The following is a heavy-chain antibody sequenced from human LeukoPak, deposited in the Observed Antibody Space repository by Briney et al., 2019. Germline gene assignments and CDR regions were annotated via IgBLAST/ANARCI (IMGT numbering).Heavy chain of an antibody. V-gene: IGHV3-64D*06. D-gene: IGHD4-17*01. J-gene: IGHJ4*02. CDR3: VKVGYYGDPEY. Sequence: GGSLRLSCSASGFTFSSYAMHWVRQAPGKGLEYVSAISSNGRSTYYADSVKGRFTISRDNSKNTLYLQMSSRRAEDAAVYCCVKVGYYGDPEYWGQGTLVTVSS. CDR2: ISSNGRST. CDR1: GFTFSSYA.